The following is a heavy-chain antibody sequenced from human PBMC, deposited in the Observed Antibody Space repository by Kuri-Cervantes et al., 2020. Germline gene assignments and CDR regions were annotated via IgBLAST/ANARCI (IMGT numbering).Heavy chain of an antibody. D-gene: IGHD5-24*01. J-gene: IGHJ4*02. CDR2: IYYSGST. CDR1: GGSSSSYY. Sequence: SETLCLTCTVSGGSSSSYYWSWIRQPPGKGLEWIGYIYYSGSTNYNPSLKSRVTISVDTSKNQFSLKLSSVTAADTAVYYCARGMSRWLPYYFDYWGQGTLVTVSS. V-gene: IGHV4-59*01. CDR3: ARGMSRWLPYYFDY.